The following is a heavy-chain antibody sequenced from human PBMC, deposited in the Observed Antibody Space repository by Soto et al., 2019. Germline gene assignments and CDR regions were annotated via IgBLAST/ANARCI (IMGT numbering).Heavy chain of an antibody. V-gene: IGHV4-30-2*01. Sequence: LSLTCAVSGGSISSGGYSWSWIRQPPGKGLEWIGYIYHSGSTYYNPSLKSRVTISVDRSKNQFSLKLSSATAADTAVYYCARVSSSSGGNWFDPWGQGTLVTVSS. D-gene: IGHD6-6*01. CDR2: IYHSGST. J-gene: IGHJ5*02. CDR3: ARVSSSSGGNWFDP. CDR1: GGSISSGGYS.